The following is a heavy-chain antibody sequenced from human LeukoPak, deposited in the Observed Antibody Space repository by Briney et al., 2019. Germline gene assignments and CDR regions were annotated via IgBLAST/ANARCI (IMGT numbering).Heavy chain of an antibody. CDR3: AKGVQELRGYFDY. J-gene: IGHJ4*02. V-gene: IGHV3-53*01. D-gene: IGHD1-26*01. CDR1: GFSVSSSY. CDR2: FYRGDTT. Sequence: GGSLRLSGAASGFSVSSSYMYWVRQAPGKGLEWVSFFYRGDTTYYADSVKGRFTISRDNSKNTLYLQMNSLRAEDTAVYYCAKGVQELRGYFDYWGQGTLVTVSS.